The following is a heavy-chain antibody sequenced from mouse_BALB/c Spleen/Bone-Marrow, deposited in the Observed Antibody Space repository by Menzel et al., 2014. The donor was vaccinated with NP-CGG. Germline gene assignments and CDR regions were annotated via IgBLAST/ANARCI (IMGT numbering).Heavy chain of an antibody. V-gene: IGHV5-6*01. J-gene: IGHJ4*01. CDR3: ASGNYYAMDY. CDR1: GFTFSSYG. Sequence: VQLKESGGDLVKPGGSLKLSCAASGFTFSSYGMSWVRQTPDKRLEWVATISGGGSYTYYPDSVKGRFTISRDNAKNTLYLQMSSLKSEDTAMYYCASGNYYAMDYWGQGTSVTVSS. D-gene: IGHD1-1*01. CDR2: ISGGGSYT.